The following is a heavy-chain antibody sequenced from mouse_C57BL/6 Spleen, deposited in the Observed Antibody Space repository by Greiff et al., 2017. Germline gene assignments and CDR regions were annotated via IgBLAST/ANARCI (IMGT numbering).Heavy chain of an antibody. CDR1: GYTFTSYW. J-gene: IGHJ1*03. D-gene: IGHD1-1*01. V-gene: IGHV1-55*01. CDR2: IYPGSGST. Sequence: QVQLQQPGAELVKPGASVKMSCKASGYTFTSYWITWVTQRPGQGLEWIGDIYPGSGSTNYNEKFTSKATLTVDTSSSTAYMQLISMTSEGTAVYYCARAPYYDGSSYGWFDVWGTGTMVTVAS. CDR3: ARAPYYDGSSYGWFDV.